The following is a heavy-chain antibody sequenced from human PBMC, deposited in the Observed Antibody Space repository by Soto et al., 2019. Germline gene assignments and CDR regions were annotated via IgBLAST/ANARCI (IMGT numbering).Heavy chain of an antibody. V-gene: IGHV6-1*01. CDR2: TYYRSKWYN. CDR3: ARDLGFVAARPDYYYGMDV. J-gene: IGHJ6*02. Sequence: QVQLQQSGPGLVKPSQTLSLTCAISGDSVSSNSAAWNWIRQSPSRGLEWLGRTYYRSKWYNDYAVAVKSRITINPDTSKNQFSLQLNSVTPEDTAVYYCARDLGFVAARPDYYYGMDVWGQGTTVTVSS. D-gene: IGHD6-6*01. CDR1: GDSVSSNSAA.